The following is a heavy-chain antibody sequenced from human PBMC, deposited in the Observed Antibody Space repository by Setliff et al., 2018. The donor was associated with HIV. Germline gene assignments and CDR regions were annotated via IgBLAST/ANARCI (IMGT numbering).Heavy chain of an antibody. CDR1: GYDFTAYA. J-gene: IGHJ5*02. D-gene: IGHD2-8*02. V-gene: IGHV1-18*01. Sequence: ASVKVSCKASGYDFTAYAISWVRQAPGQGLEWMGRIGGDNANIKFAQSFQGRVTMTTDTSTNTAYLELTSLRSDDTAVYYCERYAASGTGWFDPWGQGTQVTVSS. CDR2: IGGDNANI. CDR3: ERYAASGTGWFDP.